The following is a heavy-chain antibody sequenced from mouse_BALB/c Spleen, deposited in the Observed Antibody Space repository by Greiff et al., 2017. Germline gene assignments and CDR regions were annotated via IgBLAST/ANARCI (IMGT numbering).Heavy chain of an antibody. CDR1: GDSITSGY. CDR3: ARYYGSSLYYAMDY. J-gene: IGHJ4*01. CDR2: ISYSGST. Sequence: EVQLQESGPRLVKPSQTLSLTCSVTGDSITSGYWNWIRKFPGNKLEYMGYISYSGSTYYNPSLKSRISITRDTSKNQYYLQLNSVTTEDTATYYCARYYGSSLYYAMDYWGQGTSVTVSS. D-gene: IGHD1-1*01. V-gene: IGHV3-8*02.